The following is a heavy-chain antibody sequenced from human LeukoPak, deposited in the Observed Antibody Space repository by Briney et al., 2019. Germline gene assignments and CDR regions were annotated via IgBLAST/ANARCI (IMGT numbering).Heavy chain of an antibody. CDR2: ISGSGGST. CDR1: GFTFSGYA. D-gene: IGHD2-2*01. J-gene: IGHJ4*02. V-gene: IGHV3-23*01. CDR3: AKDGRYCSSTSCYW. Sequence: GGSLRLSCAASGFTFSGYAMSWVRQAPGKGLEWVSAISGSGGSTYYADSVKGRFTISRDNSKNTLYLQMNSLRAEDTAVYYCAKDGRYCSSTSCYWWGQGTLVTVSS.